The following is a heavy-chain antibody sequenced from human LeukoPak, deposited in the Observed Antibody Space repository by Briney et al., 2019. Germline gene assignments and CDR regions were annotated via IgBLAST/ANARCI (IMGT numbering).Heavy chain of an antibody. CDR3: SRDLQYYYGSGSYWYFQH. Sequence: ASVKLSCNASGYTFTSYGICWVRQAPGQGLEWMGWISAYNGNTNYSQEFEGGGTMTTDTSTKTAYLELRSLRSDDTAVYYCSRDLQYYYGSGSYWYFQHWGQGTLATVSS. CDR2: ISAYNGNT. D-gene: IGHD3-10*01. V-gene: IGHV1-18*04. CDR1: GYTFTSYG. J-gene: IGHJ1*01.